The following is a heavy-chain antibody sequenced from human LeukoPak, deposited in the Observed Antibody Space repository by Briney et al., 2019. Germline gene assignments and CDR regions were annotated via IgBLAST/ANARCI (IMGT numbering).Heavy chain of an antibody. CDR2: IYYSGST. V-gene: IGHV4-39*01. D-gene: IGHD6-13*01. J-gene: IGHJ4*02. Sequence: SETLSLTCTVSGGSISSSSYYWGWIRQPPGKGLEWIGSIYYSGSTYYNPSLKSRVTISVDTSKNQFSLKLSSVTAADTAVYYCARQGIEGFDYWGQGTLVTVSS. CDR1: GGSISSSSYY. CDR3: ARQGIEGFDY.